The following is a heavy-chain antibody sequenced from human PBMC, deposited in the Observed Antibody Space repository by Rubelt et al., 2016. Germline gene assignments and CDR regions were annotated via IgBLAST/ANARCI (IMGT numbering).Heavy chain of an antibody. J-gene: IGHJ6*03. CDR2: IYYSGST. CDR3: ARDFWSGYNTDYYYYMDV. D-gene: IGHD3-3*01. Sequence: LEWVGTIYYSGSTNYNPSLKSRVTISVDTSKNQFFLKVSSVTAADTAVYYCARDFWSGYNTDYYYYMDVWGKGTTVTVSS. V-gene: IGHV4-39*07.